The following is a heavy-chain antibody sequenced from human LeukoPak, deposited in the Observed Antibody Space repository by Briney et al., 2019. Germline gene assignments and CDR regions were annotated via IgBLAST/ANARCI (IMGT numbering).Heavy chain of an antibody. CDR2: SRDKTNSHST. V-gene: IGHV3-72*01. Sequence: GGSLRLSCAASGLTISDHYMDWVRQAPGKGLERVGRSRDKTNSHSTEYAASVKGRFTISRDDSKNSLFLQMNSLKTEDTAVHYCTGSRATWNDLVYWGQGTLVTVSS. J-gene: IGHJ4*02. D-gene: IGHD1-1*01. CDR3: TGSRATWNDLVY. CDR1: GLTISDHY.